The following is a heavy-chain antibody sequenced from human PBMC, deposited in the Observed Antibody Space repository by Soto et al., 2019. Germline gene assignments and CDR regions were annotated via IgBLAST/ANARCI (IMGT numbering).Heavy chain of an antibody. D-gene: IGHD2-8*01. J-gene: IGHJ6*02. CDR1: GFSFSDYF. V-gene: IGHV1-46*01. Sequence: ASVKVSCKASGFSFSDYFMHWVRQAPGQGLEWMGIINPSGDSRNYAQKFQGRVTITRDTSTSTVYMDLSSLRYEDTAVYYCAISRLGGFDGVYYGMDVWGQGTTVTVSS. CDR3: AISRLGGFDGVYYGMDV. CDR2: INPSGDSR.